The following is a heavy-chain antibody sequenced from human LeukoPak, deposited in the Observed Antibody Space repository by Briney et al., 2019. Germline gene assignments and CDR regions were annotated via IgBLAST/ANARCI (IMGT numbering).Heavy chain of an antibody. Sequence: HPGGSLRLSCAASGFTFSSYEMHWVRQAPGKGLEWVSYISSSGSTIYYADSVKGRFTISRDNAKNSLYLQMNSLRAEDTAVYYCARDYDGSSPFDYWGQGTLVTVSS. V-gene: IGHV3-48*03. J-gene: IGHJ4*02. CDR1: GFTFSSYE. CDR2: ISSSGSTI. CDR3: ARDYDGSSPFDY. D-gene: IGHD4-23*01.